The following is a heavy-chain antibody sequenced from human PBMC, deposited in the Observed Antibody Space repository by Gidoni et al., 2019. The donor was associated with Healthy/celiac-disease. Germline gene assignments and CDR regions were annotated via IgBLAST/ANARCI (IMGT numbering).Heavy chain of an antibody. V-gene: IGHV3-73*02. Sequence: EVQLVESGGGWVQPGGSLRRYCAASGFTFSGSAMHWGRQASGKGLEWVGRIRSKANSYATAYAASVKGRFTISRDDSKNTAYLQMNSLKTEDTAVYYCTRHLDYGGNGVFDYWGQGTLVTVSS. J-gene: IGHJ4*02. D-gene: IGHD4-17*01. CDR1: GFTFSGSA. CDR3: TRHLDYGGNGVFDY. CDR2: IRSKANSYAT.